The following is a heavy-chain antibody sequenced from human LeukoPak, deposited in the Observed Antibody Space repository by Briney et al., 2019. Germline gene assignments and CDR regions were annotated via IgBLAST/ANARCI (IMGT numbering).Heavy chain of an antibody. D-gene: IGHD3-16*02. CDR1: GGSFSTYY. J-gene: IGHJ4*02. Sequence: PSETLSLTCTVSGGSFSTYYWSWIRQPPGKGLEWIGYISYSGSTTYNPSLKSRVTISVDTSKNQFSLKLNSVTAADTAVYYCARYIWGSYPTFEDYWGQGSLVTVSS. V-gene: IGHV4-59*01. CDR2: ISYSGST. CDR3: ARYIWGSYPTFEDY.